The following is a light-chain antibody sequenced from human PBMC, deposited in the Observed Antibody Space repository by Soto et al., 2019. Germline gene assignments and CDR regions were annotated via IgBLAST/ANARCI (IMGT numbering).Light chain of an antibody. J-gene: IGLJ1*01. CDR2: EVS. V-gene: IGLV2-14*01. Sequence: QSALTQPASVSGSPGQSITISCTGTSSDVGGYNYVSWYQQHPDKAPRLMIYEVSNRPSGVSDRFSGSKSGDTASLTISGLQAEDEADYYCTSFTSRHTYVFGTGTKLTV. CDR3: TSFTSRHTYV. CDR1: SSDVGGYNY.